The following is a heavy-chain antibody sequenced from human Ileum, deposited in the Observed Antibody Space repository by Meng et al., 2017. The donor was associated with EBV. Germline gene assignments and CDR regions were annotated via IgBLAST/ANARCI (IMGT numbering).Heavy chain of an antibody. Sequence: QVHRQRWGAGLFKPSETLSLTCAGYGGSFMGYYWHWLRQPPGKGLEWIGEINHSGSTNYNPSLKSRVTISVDTSKNQFSLKLSSVTAADTAVYYCARGNKVSDRGFDYWGQGTLVTVSS. V-gene: IGHV4-34*01. CDR1: GGSFMGYY. D-gene: IGHD3-10*01. CDR2: INHSGST. J-gene: IGHJ4*02. CDR3: ARGNKVSDRGFDY.